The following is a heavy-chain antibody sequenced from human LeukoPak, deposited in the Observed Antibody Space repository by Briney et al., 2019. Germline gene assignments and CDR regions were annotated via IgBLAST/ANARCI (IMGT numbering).Heavy chain of an antibody. V-gene: IGHV1-8*03. CDR2: MNTNRGNT. CDR3: ARVDPTYGDREVY. J-gene: IGHJ4*02. D-gene: IGHD4-17*01. CDR1: GYTFTSYD. Sequence: ASVKVSCKASGYTFTSYDINCVRQAAGPGLEWMGWMNTNRGNTGYAQKCQGRVTITAEKSTTTGYMELSSLGSEDTAVYYCARVDPTYGDREVYWGQGTLVTVSS.